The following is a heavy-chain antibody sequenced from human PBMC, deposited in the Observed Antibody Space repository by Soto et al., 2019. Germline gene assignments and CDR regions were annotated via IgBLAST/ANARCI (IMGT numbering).Heavy chain of an antibody. V-gene: IGHV4-39*01. CDR2: IYYTGST. D-gene: IGHD6-13*01. Sequence: PSETLSLTCTFSGCSISSTYHYWGWIRQPPGKGLEWIGSIYYTGSTYHNPSLKSRVTISVDTSKNQFSLKLSSVTAADTAVYYCARPSSGTLWGSLDYWGQGALVTVS. CDR1: GCSISSTYHY. J-gene: IGHJ4*02. CDR3: ARPSSGTLWGSLDY.